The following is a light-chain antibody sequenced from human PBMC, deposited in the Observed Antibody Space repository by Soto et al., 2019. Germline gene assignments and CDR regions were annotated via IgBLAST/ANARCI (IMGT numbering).Light chain of an antibody. CDR1: QSVRTSF. CDR3: QQRSNWPLFT. J-gene: IGKJ4*01. V-gene: IGKV3D-20*02. Sequence: EIVMTQSPATLSLSPGERATLSCRASQSVRTSFLAWYQQKPGQAPRLLIYGASTRATGIPDRFSGSGSVTDFTLTISSLQSEDFAVYYCQQRSNWPLFTFGAGTKVDIK. CDR2: GAS.